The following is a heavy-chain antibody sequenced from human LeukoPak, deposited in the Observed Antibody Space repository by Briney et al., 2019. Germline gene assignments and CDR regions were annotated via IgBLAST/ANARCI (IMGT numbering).Heavy chain of an antibody. CDR3: ARDVLGEEWELLRWFDP. D-gene: IGHD1-26*01. Sequence: SETLSLTCTVSGGSISSSSYYWGWIRQPSGKGLEWIGSIYYSGSTYYNPSLKSRVTISVDTSKNQFSLKLSSVTAADTAVYYCARDVLGEEWELLRWFDPWGQGTLVTVSS. CDR2: IYYSGST. V-gene: IGHV4-39*07. CDR1: GGSISSSSYY. J-gene: IGHJ5*02.